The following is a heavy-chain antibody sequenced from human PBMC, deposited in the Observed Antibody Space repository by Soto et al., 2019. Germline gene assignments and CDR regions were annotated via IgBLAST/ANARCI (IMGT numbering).Heavy chain of an antibody. J-gene: IGHJ3*02. CDR2: IYSGGST. V-gene: IGHV3-66*01. D-gene: IGHD6-6*01. CDR1: GFTVSSNY. CDR3: ARDKTESIAAFDI. Sequence: GGSLRLSCAASGFTVSSNYMSWVRQAPGKGLEWVSVIYSGGSTYYADSVKGRFTISRDNSKNTLYLQMNSLRAEDTAVYYCARDKTESIAAFDIWGQGTMVTVSS.